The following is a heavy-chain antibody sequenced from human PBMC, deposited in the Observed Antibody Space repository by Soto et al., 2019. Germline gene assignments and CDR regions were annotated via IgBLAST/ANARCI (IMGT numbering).Heavy chain of an antibody. V-gene: IGHV4-59*01. J-gene: IGHJ4*02. Sequence: SETLSLTCTVSGASISYYYWSWIRQPPGKGLEWIGYIYYSGSTNYNPSLKSRVTISVDTSKNQFSLKLNSVAAADTAVYYCARDKITGLFDYWGQGTLVTVSS. D-gene: IGHD2-8*02. CDR3: ARDKITGLFDY. CDR1: GASISYYY. CDR2: IYYSGST.